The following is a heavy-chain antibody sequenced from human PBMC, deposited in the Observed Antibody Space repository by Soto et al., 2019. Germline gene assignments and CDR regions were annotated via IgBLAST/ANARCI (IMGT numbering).Heavy chain of an antibody. CDR3: ARDQWHYYYYGMDV. D-gene: IGHD6-19*01. J-gene: IGHJ6*02. Sequence: QVQLQESGPGLVKPSQTLSLTCTVSGGSISSGGYYWSWIRQHPGKGLEWIGYIYYSGSTYYNPSLKSRITXXVXTXXNQFSLKLSSVPAADTAVYYCARDQWHYYYYGMDVWGQGTTVTVSS. CDR2: IYYSGST. V-gene: IGHV4-31*03. CDR1: GGSISSGGYY.